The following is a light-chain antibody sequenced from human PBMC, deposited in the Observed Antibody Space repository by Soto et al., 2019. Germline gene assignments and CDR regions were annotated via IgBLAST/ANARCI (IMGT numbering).Light chain of an antibody. CDR2: AAS. Sequence: DIQLNQSPSFLSASVGDRVTITCRASQGISSYLAWYQQKQGKAPKLLIYAASTLQSGVPSRFSGSGSGTELTITISSLQPEDFETYYCQQLNSYPLTFGGGTKVDIK. CDR1: QGISSY. CDR3: QQLNSYPLT. J-gene: IGKJ4*01. V-gene: IGKV1-9*01.